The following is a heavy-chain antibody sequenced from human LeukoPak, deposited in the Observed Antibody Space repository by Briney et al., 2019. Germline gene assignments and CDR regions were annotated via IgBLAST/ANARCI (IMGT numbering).Heavy chain of an antibody. CDR1: GGSISSGDYY. CDR3: ASRYCSGGSCLDY. CDR2: IYYSGST. V-gene: IGHV4-30-4*08. J-gene: IGHJ4*02. Sequence: SQTLSLTCTVSGGSISSGDYYWSWIRQPPGKGLEWIGYIYYSGSTYYNPSLKSRVTISVDTSKNQFSLKLSSVTVADTAVYYCASRYCSGGSCLDYWGQGTLVTVSS. D-gene: IGHD2-15*01.